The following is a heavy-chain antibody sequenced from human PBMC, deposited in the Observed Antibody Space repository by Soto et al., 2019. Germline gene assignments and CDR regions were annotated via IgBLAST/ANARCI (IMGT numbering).Heavy chain of an antibody. D-gene: IGHD6-19*01. CDR3: AKGGGSGWSDFDY. Sequence: QVQLVESGGGVVQPGRSLRLSCAASGFTFSSYGMHWVRQAPGKGLEWVAVISYDGRNKYYADSVKGRFTIPRDNSKHTLYLQMNGLRAEDTAVYCCAKGGGSGWSDFDYWGQGTLFTVSS. V-gene: IGHV3-30*18. CDR2: ISYDGRNK. J-gene: IGHJ4*02. CDR1: GFTFSSYG.